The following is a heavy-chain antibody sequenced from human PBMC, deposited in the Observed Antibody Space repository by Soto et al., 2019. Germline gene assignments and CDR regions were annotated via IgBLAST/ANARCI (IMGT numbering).Heavy chain of an antibody. J-gene: IGHJ4*02. D-gene: IGHD3-3*01. Sequence: LTLCCAASGFRFPNSWMSWVRQAPGKGLEWVGRIKSKADWGATDYAAPVRGRFTISRNDSEKTLYLQMNSLKSEDTGVYYCSTDWYDFWSQGTLVTVSS. CDR1: GFRFPNSW. V-gene: IGHV3-15*01. CDR2: IKSKADWGAT. CDR3: STDWYDF.